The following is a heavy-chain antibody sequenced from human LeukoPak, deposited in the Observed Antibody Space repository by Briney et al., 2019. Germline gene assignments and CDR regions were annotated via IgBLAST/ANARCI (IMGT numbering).Heavy chain of an antibody. Sequence: GGSLRISCAASGFTFSSYAMTWVRQAPGKGLECVSAISGRGDGSYYADSVKGRFTTSRDNSMHTLFLQMNSLRAEDTALYYCAKIKTPYTDSVRFPSDYWGQGTLVTVSS. CDR1: GFTFSSYA. CDR3: AKIKTPYTDSVRFPSDY. D-gene: IGHD3-16*01. J-gene: IGHJ4*02. CDR2: ISGRGDGS. V-gene: IGHV3-23*01.